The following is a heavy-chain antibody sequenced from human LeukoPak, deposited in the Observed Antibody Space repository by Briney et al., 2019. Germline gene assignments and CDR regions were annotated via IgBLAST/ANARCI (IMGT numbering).Heavy chain of an antibody. CDR1: GYTFTGYY. Sequence: ASVNVSCKASGYTFTGYYMHWVRQAPGQGLEWMGWINANRGDTKYAQKFQGRVTMTRDTSISTAYMELSRLRSDDTAMYYCAREISGYSDYWGQGTLVTVSS. V-gene: IGHV1-2*02. CDR2: INANRGDT. D-gene: IGHD3-22*01. J-gene: IGHJ4*02. CDR3: AREISGYSDY.